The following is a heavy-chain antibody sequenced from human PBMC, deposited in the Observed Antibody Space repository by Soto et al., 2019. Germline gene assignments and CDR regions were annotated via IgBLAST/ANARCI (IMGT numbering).Heavy chain of an antibody. CDR1: GGTFGSYA. CDR3: ARDRYYGSGTYNYFDY. J-gene: IGHJ4*02. D-gene: IGHD3-10*01. V-gene: IGHV1-69*05. Sequence: ASVKVSCKTSGGTFGSYAISWVRQAPGQGLEWMGGIIPIFSTPNYAQKFQGRVTITRDTSASTAYMELSSLRSEDTAVYYCARDRYYGSGTYNYFDYWGQGTLVTVSS. CDR2: IIPIFSTP.